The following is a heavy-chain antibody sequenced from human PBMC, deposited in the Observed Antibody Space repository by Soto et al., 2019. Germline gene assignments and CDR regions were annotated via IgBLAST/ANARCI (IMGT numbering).Heavy chain of an antibody. Sequence: PGGSLRLSCAASGFTFSSYWMHWVRQAPGKGLVWVSRINSDGSSTSYADSVKGRFTISRDNAKNTLYLQMNSLRAEDTAVYYCARDRTVPLSGSYYYYYGMDVWGQGTTVTVSS. V-gene: IGHV3-74*01. CDR1: GFTFSSYW. D-gene: IGHD1-26*01. J-gene: IGHJ6*02. CDR2: INSDGSST. CDR3: ARDRTVPLSGSYYYYYGMDV.